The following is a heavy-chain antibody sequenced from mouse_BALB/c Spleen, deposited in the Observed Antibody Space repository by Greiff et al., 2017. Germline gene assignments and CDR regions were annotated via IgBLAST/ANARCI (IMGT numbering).Heavy chain of an antibody. J-gene: IGHJ2*01. CDR2: IDPANGNT. D-gene: IGHD1-1*01. CDR3: ARRSYYGSLFDY. Sequence: EVQGVESGAELVKPGASVKLSCTASGFNIKDTYMHWVKQRPEQGLEWIGRIDPANGNTKYDPKFQGKATITADTSSNTAYLQLSSLTSEDTAVYYCARRSYYGSLFDYWGQGTTLTVSS. V-gene: IGHV14-3*02. CDR1: GFNIKDTY.